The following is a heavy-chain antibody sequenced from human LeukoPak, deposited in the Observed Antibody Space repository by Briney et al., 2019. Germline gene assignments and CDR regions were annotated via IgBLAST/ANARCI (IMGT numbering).Heavy chain of an antibody. V-gene: IGHV4-39*01. CDR3: ATYGGNLFDY. J-gene: IGHJ4*02. Sequence: SETLSLTCTVSGGSISSSSYYWGWIRQPPGKGLEWIGSIYYSGSTYYNPSLKSRVTISVDTSKNQFSLKLSSVTAADTAVYYCATYGGNLFDYWGQGTLVTVSS. D-gene: IGHD4-23*01. CDR2: IYYSGST. CDR1: GGSISSSSYY.